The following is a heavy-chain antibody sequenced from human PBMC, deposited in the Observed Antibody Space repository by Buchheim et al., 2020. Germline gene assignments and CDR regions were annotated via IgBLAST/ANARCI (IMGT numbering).Heavy chain of an antibody. CDR2: IKGDESET. D-gene: IGHD3-10*01. Sequence: EVQLVESGGGLVQPGESVRLSCAVSGFIFSSYWMAWVRQAPGKGPEWVANIKGDESETFYADSVKGRFTISRDNAKNSLHLQMNFMRAEETAVYYCARDVRGSLDYWGQGSL. J-gene: IGHJ4*02. CDR3: ARDVRGSLDY. V-gene: IGHV3-7*01. CDR1: GFIFSSYW.